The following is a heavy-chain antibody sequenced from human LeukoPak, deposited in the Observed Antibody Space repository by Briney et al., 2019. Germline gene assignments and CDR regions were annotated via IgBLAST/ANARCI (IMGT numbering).Heavy chain of an antibody. Sequence: PGGSLRLSCAASGFTFSNYAMHWVRQAPGKGLEWVAVISYDGSNKYYADSVKGRFTISRDNSKNTVYLQMNSPRAEDTAVYYCARDPRRSSQTGYFDYWGQGTLVTVSS. J-gene: IGHJ4*02. CDR2: ISYDGSNK. CDR1: GFTFSNYA. D-gene: IGHD6-19*01. V-gene: IGHV3-30*04. CDR3: ARDPRRSSQTGYFDY.